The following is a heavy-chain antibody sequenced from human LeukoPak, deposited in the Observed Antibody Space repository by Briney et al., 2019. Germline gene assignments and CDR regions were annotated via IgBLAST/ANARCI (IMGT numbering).Heavy chain of an antibody. CDR1: GGTFSSYA. D-gene: IGHD3-10*01. Sequence: SVKVSCKASGGTFSSYAISWVRQAPGQGLEWMGGIIPIFGTANYAQKFQGRVTITADESTSAAYMELSSLRSEDTAVYYCARDGSGNFLPYFFDYWGQGALVTVSS. V-gene: IGHV1-69*13. CDR2: IIPIFGTA. CDR3: ARDGSGNFLPYFFDY. J-gene: IGHJ4*02.